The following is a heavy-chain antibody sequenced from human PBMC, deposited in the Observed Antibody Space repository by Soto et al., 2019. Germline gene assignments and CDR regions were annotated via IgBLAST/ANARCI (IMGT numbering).Heavy chain of an antibody. CDR1: GGSISSSSYY. CDR2: IYYSGST. D-gene: IGHD3-10*01. V-gene: IGHV4-39*01. Sequence: SETLSLTCTVSGGSISSSSYYWGWIRQPPGKGLEWIGSIYYSGSTYYNPSLKSRVTISVDTSKNQFSLKLSSVTAADTAVYYCARLQGVLVVRGVIITPGSFDIWGQGTMVTVSS. J-gene: IGHJ3*02. CDR3: ARLQGVLVVRGVIITPGSFDI.